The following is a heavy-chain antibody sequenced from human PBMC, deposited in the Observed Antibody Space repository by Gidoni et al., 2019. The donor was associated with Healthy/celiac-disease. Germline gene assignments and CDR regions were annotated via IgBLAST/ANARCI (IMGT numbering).Heavy chain of an antibody. J-gene: IGHJ6*03. CDR1: GGSISSYY. Sequence: QVQLQESGPGLVKPSETLSLTCTVSGGSISSYYWSWIRQPPGKGLEWIGYIYYSGSTNYNPSLKSRVTISVDTSKNQFSLKLSSVTAADTAVYYCARVDTAMVPYYYYYMDVWGKGTTVTVSS. CDR3: ARVDTAMVPYYYYYMDV. V-gene: IGHV4-59*01. D-gene: IGHD5-18*01. CDR2: IYYSGST.